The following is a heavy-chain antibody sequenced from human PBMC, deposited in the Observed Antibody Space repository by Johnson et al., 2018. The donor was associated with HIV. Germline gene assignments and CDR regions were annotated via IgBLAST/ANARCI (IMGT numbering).Heavy chain of an antibody. CDR1: GFTFRDYY. CDR3: AKVDRPGIAAAPLDAFDI. Sequence: MQLVESGGGLVKPGGSLRLSCAASGFTFRDYYMSWIRQAPGKGLEWVSYISTSGSTIYYADSVKGRFTISRDNAKNTLYLQMNSLRAEDTAVYYCAKVDRPGIAAAPLDAFDIWGQGTMVTVSS. CDR2: ISTSGSTI. J-gene: IGHJ3*02. V-gene: IGHV3-11*01. D-gene: IGHD6-13*01.